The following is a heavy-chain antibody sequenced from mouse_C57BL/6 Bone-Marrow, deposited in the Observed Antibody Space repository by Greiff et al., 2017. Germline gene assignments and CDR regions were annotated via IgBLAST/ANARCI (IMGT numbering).Heavy chain of an antibody. D-gene: IGHD2-1*01. CDR2: IDPSGSYT. Sequence: QVQLQQPGAELVMPGASVKLSCKASGYTFTSYWMHWVKQRPGQGLEWIGEIDPSGSYTNYNQKFKGKSTLTVDTSSSTAYMQLSSLTSEDSAVYYGAKGNYRFDYWGKGTTLTVSS. CDR1: GYTFTSYW. V-gene: IGHV1-69*01. CDR3: AKGNYRFDY. J-gene: IGHJ2*01.